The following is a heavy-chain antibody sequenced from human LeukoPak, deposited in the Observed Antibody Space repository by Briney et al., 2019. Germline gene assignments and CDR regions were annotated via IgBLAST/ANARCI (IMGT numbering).Heavy chain of an antibody. CDR3: ARDEGWRFLEWAPPLLKVQIDY. Sequence: GRSLRLSCAASGFTFSSYAMHWVRQAPGKGLEWVAVISYDGSNKYYADSVKGRFTISRDNSKNTLYLQMNSLRAEDTAVYYCARDEGWRFLEWAPPLLKVQIDYWGQGTLVTVSS. D-gene: IGHD3-3*01. CDR1: GFTFSSYA. J-gene: IGHJ4*02. CDR2: ISYDGSNK. V-gene: IGHV3-30*01.